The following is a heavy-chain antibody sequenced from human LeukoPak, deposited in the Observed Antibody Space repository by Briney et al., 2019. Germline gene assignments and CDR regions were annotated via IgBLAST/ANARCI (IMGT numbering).Heavy chain of an antibody. CDR2: IYLNVDK. Sequence: SGPTLEKHTHTLRLTCTFSGFSLSTSGVGVGSIRPHAGTALEWLALIYLNVDKSYSPSLKSKLTITKETSKNQVVLTMTNMDPVDTATYYCARTGELFNYWGQGTLVTVSS. CDR3: ARTGELFNY. V-gene: IGHV2-5*01. D-gene: IGHD3-16*01. CDR1: GFSLSTSGVG. J-gene: IGHJ4*02.